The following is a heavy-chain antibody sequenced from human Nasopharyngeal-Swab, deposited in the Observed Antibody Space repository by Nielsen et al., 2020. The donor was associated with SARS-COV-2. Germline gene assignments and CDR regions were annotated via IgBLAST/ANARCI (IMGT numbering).Heavy chain of an antibody. D-gene: IGHD6-13*01. CDR1: GFTFSSYG. CDR2: ISYDGSNK. V-gene: IGHV3-30*03. J-gene: IGHJ6*02. Sequence: GESLTISCAASGFTFSSYGMHWVRQAPGKGLEWVAVISYDGSNKYYADSVKGRFTIFRDNAKNSLYLQMNSLRAEDTAVYYCARDSDIPYSGYGMDVWGQGTTVTVSS. CDR3: ARDSDIPYSGYGMDV.